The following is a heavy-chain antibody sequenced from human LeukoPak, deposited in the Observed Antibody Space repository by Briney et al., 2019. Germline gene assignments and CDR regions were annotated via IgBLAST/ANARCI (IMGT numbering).Heavy chain of an antibody. CDR1: GFTFSSYV. CDR2: IGGSGGNI. D-gene: IGHD1-7*01. CDR3: AKDREGTIADYFDY. J-gene: IGHJ4*02. Sequence: GGSLRLSCAASGFTFSSYVMNWIRQAPGKGLEWVSTIGGSGGNIYYADSVKGRFTVSRDNSKSTLYLQMDSLRVEDTAVYYCAKDREGTIADYFDYWGQGTLVTVSS. V-gene: IGHV3-23*01.